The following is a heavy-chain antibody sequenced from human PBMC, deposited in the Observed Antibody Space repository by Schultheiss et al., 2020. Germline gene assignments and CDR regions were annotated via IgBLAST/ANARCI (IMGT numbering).Heavy chain of an antibody. Sequence: GGSLRLSCAASGFTFSSYAMHWVRQAPGKGLEWVAVISYDGSNKYYADSVKGRFTISRDNSKNTLYLQMNSLRAEDTAVYYCARAFGATAYWGQGTLVTVSS. D-gene: IGHD3-10*01. J-gene: IGHJ4*02. CDR2: ISYDGSNK. V-gene: IGHV3-30*01. CDR3: ARAFGATAY. CDR1: GFTFSSYA.